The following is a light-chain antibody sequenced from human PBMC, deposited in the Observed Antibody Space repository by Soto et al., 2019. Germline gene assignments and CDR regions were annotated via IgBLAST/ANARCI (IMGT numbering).Light chain of an antibody. V-gene: IGKV1-5*03. J-gene: IGKJ4*01. CDR1: QTINRW. Sequence: DIQMTQSPSTLSASVGDRVTLTCRASQTINRWLAWYQQRPGKGPKLLIHQASSLEGGVPSRFSGSGSGTEFTLTISSLQPDDFATYFCLQYNHYPLTLDAGPKADIK. CDR3: LQYNHYPLT. CDR2: QAS.